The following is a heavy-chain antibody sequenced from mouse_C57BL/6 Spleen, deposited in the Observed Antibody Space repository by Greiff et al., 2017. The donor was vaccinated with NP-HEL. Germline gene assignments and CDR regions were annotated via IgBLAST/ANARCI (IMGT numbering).Heavy chain of an antibody. V-gene: IGHV3-6*01. CDR1: GYSITSCYY. CDR2: ISYDGCN. J-gene: IGHJ2*01. Sequence: EVQLQQSGPGLVKPSQSLSLTCSVTGYSITSCYYWNLIRQFPGNKLEWMGYISYDGCNNYNPSLKNRISITRDTSKNQIFLKLNSVTTEDTATDYCATSDYDANYCDYWGQGTTLTVSS. CDR3: ATSDYDANYCDY. D-gene: IGHD2-13*01.